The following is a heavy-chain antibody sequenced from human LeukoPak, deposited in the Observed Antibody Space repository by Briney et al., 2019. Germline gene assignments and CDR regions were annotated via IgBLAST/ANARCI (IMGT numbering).Heavy chain of an antibody. CDR2: IKQDGSEK. CDR1: GFTFSSYW. D-gene: IGHD1-26*01. CDR3: ARSKGSGSPVGLAFDI. V-gene: IGHV3-7*01. J-gene: IGHJ3*02. Sequence: GGSLRLSCAASGFTFSSYWMSWVRQAPGKGLEWVANIKQDGSEKYYVDSVKGRFTISRDNAKNSLYLQMNSLRAEDTAVYYCARSKGSGSPVGLAFDIWGQGTMVTVSS.